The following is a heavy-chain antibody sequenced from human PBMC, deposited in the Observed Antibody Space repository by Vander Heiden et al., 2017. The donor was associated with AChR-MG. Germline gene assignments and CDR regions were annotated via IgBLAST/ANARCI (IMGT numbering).Heavy chain of an antibody. CDR2: IYYSGST. CDR3: ARPRSGGISSYDALPGNWYFDL. D-gene: IGHD2-8*02. Sequence: QLQLQESGPGLVKPSETLSLTCTVAGGSISSSCYYCGWIRQPPGKGREWIGRIYYSGSTYYNPSLKSRVTISVDTSKNQFSLKLSSVTAADTAVYYCARPRSGGISSYDALPGNWYFDLWGRGTLVTVSS. CDR1: GGSISSSCYY. V-gene: IGHV4-39*01. J-gene: IGHJ2*01.